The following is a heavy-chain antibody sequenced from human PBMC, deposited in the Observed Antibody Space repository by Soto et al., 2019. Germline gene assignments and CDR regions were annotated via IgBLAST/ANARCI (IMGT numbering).Heavy chain of an antibody. CDR2: ISGSGGST. D-gene: IGHD2-2*01. CDR1: GFTFSSYA. CDR3: AKTDCSSTSCYRHGAFDI. V-gene: IGHV3-23*01. J-gene: IGHJ3*02. Sequence: GGSLRLSCAASGFTFSSYAMSWVRQAPGKGLEWVSAISGSGGSTYYADSVKGRFTISRDNSKNTLYLQMNSLRAEDTAVYYCAKTDCSSTSCYRHGAFDIWGQGTMVTVS.